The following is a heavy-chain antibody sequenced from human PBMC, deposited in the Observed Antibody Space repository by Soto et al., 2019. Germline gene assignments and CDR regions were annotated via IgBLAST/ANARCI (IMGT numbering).Heavy chain of an antibody. V-gene: IGHV3-33*01. J-gene: IGHJ4*02. Sequence: QVQPVESGGGVVQPGRSLRLSCAASGFTFSSYGMHWVRQAPGKGLEWVAVIWYDGSNKYYADSVKGRFTISRDNSKNTLYLQMNSLRAEDTAVYYCASLYGSGSYYNGDYFDYWGQGTLVTVSS. CDR1: GFTFSSYG. CDR3: ASLYGSGSYYNGDYFDY. D-gene: IGHD3-10*01. CDR2: IWYDGSNK.